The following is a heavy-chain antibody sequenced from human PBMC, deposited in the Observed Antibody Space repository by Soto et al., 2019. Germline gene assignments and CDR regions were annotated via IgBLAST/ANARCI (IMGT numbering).Heavy chain of an antibody. Sequence: QVQLVQSGAEVKKPGSSVKVACKASGGTFSSYAISWVRQAPGQGLEWLGGFNPIFETANYAQKFQGRVTITADESTNPAYMELSSLRSEDTAVYYCTRGITLIRGVIPPGYYYGMDVWVQGTKVAVSS. CDR3: TRGITLIRGVIPPGYYYGMDV. D-gene: IGHD3-10*01. V-gene: IGHV1-69*01. CDR1: GGTFSSYA. CDR2: FNPIFETA. J-gene: IGHJ6*02.